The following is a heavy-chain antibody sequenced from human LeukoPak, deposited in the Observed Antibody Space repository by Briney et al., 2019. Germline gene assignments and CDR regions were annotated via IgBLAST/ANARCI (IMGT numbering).Heavy chain of an antibody. D-gene: IGHD6-6*01. CDR2: ISSSSSYI. CDR1: GFTFSSYS. CDR3: ARDLWGYSSSDNFDY. J-gene: IGHJ4*02. Sequence: PGGSLRLSCAASGFTFSSYSMNWVRQAPGKGLEWVSSISSSSSYIYYADSVKGRFTISRDNAKNSLYLQMNSLRAEDTAVYYCARDLWGYSSSDNFDYWGQGTLVTVSS. V-gene: IGHV3-21*01.